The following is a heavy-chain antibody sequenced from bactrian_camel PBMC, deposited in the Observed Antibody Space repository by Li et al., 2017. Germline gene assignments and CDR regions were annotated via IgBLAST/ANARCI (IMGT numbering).Heavy chain of an antibody. J-gene: IGHJ4*01. V-gene: IGHV3S25*01. Sequence: QLVESGGGLVQPGGSLQLSCAPSGFTFSSTWMYWVRQAPGKGLEWVSTINSGGGTTYYADSMKGRFTISRDNATNTVYLQMNSLKPEDTAVYYCVSLVGRPLVHQGTQVTV. CDR2: INSGGGTT. CDR1: GFTFSSTW. D-gene: IGHD2*01.